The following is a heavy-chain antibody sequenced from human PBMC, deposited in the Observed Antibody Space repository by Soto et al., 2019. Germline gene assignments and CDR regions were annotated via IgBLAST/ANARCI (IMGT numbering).Heavy chain of an antibody. J-gene: IGHJ4*02. V-gene: IGHV4-31*03. D-gene: IGHD3-22*01. CDR3: ARWGYDSSGYYYVDDY. CDR2: IYYSGST. Sequence: SDTLSLTCTVSGGSISSGGYYWSWIRQHPGKGLEWIGYIYYSGSTYYNPSLKSRVTISVDTSKNQFSLKLSSVTAADTAVYYCARWGYDSSGYYYVDDYWGQGTLVTVSS. CDR1: GGSISSGGYY.